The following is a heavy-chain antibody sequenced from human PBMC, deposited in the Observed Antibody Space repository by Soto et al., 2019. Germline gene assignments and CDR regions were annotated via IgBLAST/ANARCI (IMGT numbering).Heavy chain of an antibody. CDR2: IYWDDDK. CDR3: ARHISAANYAVDV. J-gene: IGHJ6*02. CDR1: GSSLSTNGVG. Sequence: QITLKESGPTLVKPAQTLTLTCTFSGSSLSTNGVGVGWIRQPPGKALEWLALIYWDDDKRYSPSLKSRLTITKDTSKTQVVLIMTSMGPVDTATYYCARHISAANYAVDVWGRGTTVTVSS. D-gene: IGHD6-13*01. V-gene: IGHV2-5*02.